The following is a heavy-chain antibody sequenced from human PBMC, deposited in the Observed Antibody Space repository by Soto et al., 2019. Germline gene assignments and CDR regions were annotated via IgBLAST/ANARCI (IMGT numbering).Heavy chain of an antibody. CDR2: IIPIFGTA. J-gene: IGHJ6*02. D-gene: IGHD5-18*01. CDR1: GGTFSSYA. Sequence: QVQLVQSGAEVKKPGSSVKVSCKASGGTFSSYAISWVRQAPGQGLEWMGGIIPIFGTANYAQKFQGRVTITADESTSTAFMELSSLRSEDTAVYYCATVDTAMVYYYYGMDVWGQGTTVTVSS. CDR3: ATVDTAMVYYYYGMDV. V-gene: IGHV1-69*12.